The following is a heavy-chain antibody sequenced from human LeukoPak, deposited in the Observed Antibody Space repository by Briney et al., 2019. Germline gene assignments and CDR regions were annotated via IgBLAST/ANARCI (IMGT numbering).Heavy chain of an antibody. Sequence: GGSLRLSCAASGFTFSSYAMHWVRQAPGKGLEYVSAISSNGGSTYYANSVKGRFTISRDNSKNTLYLQMGSLRAEDMAVYYCARNVRHGSGTPLPLDYWGQGTLVTVSS. D-gene: IGHD3-10*01. CDR1: GFTFSSYA. J-gene: IGHJ4*02. CDR3: ARNVRHGSGTPLPLDY. CDR2: ISSNGGST. V-gene: IGHV3-64*01.